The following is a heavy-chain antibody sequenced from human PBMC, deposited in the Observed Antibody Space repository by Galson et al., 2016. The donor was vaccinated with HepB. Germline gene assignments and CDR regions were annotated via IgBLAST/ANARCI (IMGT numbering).Heavy chain of an antibody. CDR3: SRAGGDSGYDPIDY. J-gene: IGHJ4*02. D-gene: IGHD5-12*01. CDR1: GFTFSDYY. CDR2: ISSSSRYA. V-gene: IGHV3-11*05. Sequence: SLRLSCAASGFTFSDYYMSWIRQAPGKGLEWVSYISSSSRYAYYADSVKGRFTISRDNAKTSLYLQKSSLRAEDTAVYYCSRAGGDSGYDPIDYWGQGTLVTVSS.